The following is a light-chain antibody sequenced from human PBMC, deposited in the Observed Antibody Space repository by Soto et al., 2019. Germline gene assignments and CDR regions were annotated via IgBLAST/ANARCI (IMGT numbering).Light chain of an antibody. Sequence: EIVMTQSPATLSVSPGERATLSCRASQSVGRNLAWYQQKPCQAPRILIYGASTRAIGIPARFSGSGSGTEFTLTISSLQSEDFAIYSCQQYNYWSPLPFGGGTKVEIK. CDR3: QQYNYWSPLP. V-gene: IGKV3-15*01. CDR1: QSVGRN. CDR2: GAS. J-gene: IGKJ4*01.